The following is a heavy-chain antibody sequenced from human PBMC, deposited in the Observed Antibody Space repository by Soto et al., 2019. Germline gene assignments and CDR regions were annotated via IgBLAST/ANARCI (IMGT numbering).Heavy chain of an antibody. J-gene: IGHJ4*02. V-gene: IGHV3-33*01. Sequence: GGSLRLSCAASGFIFSSYGMHWVRLAPGKGQEWVTVIWYDGSNKYYADSVKGRFTISRDDSKNTLYLQMNSLRAEDTAVYYCARITGGYCFDYWGQGTLVTVSS. D-gene: IGHD1-20*01. CDR2: IWYDGSNK. CDR3: ARITGGYCFDY. CDR1: GFIFSSYG.